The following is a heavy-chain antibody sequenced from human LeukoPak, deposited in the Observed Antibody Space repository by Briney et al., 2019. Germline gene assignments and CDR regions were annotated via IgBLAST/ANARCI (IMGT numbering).Heavy chain of an antibody. J-gene: IGHJ3*02. CDR3: ALSYYDSSGADAFDI. Sequence: ASVKVPCKASGYTFTSYYMHWVRQAPGQGLEWMGWINPNSGGTNYAQKFQGRVTITRNTSISTAYMELSSLRSEDTAVYYCALSYYDSSGADAFDIWGQGTMVTVSS. CDR2: INPNSGGT. CDR1: GYTFTSYY. D-gene: IGHD3-22*01. V-gene: IGHV1-2*02.